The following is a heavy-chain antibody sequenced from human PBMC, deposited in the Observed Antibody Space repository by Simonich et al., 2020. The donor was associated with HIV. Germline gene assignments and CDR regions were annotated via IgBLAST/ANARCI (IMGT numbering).Heavy chain of an antibody. CDR2: FEPEDYET. D-gene: IGHD6-19*01. CDR1: VYTLPELS. V-gene: IGHV1-24*01. J-gene: IGHJ4*02. Sequence: QVTLVQSGTEVKKPGASVKVSCKVPVYTLPELSMPWVRQAPGKGLEWMAGFEPEDYETIHAQKFQGRVTMNEDTSTDTAYMELSSLRSEDTAVYYCATDVSVAGVFDFWGQGTLVTVS. CDR3: ATDVSVAGVFDF.